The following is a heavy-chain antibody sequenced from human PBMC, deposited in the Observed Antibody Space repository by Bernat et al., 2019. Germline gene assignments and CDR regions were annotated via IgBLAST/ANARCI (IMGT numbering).Heavy chain of an antibody. V-gene: IGHV3-66*01. CDR2: IYSGGST. CDR3: ARDDQRQLWFY. J-gene: IGHJ4*02. Sequence: EVQLLESGGGLVQPGGSLRLSCAASGFTVSSNYMSWVRQAPGKGLEWVSVIYSGGSTYYADSVKGRFTISRDNSKNTLYLQMNSLRAEDTAVYYCARDDQRQLWFYWGQGTLVTVSS. CDR1: GFTVSSNY. D-gene: IGHD5-18*01.